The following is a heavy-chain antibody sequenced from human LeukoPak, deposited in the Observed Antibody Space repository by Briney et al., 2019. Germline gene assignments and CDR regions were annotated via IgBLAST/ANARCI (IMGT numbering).Heavy chain of an antibody. CDR2: IIPILGIA. D-gene: IGHD3-22*01. CDR1: GGTFSSYA. Sequence: SVKVSCKASGGTFSSYAISWVRQAPGQGLEWMGRIIPILGIANYAQEFQGRVTITADKSTSTAYMELSSLRSEDTAVYYCASPEGVGSGYSIGIWGQGTMVTVSS. J-gene: IGHJ3*02. V-gene: IGHV1-69*04. CDR3: ASPEGVGSGYSIGI.